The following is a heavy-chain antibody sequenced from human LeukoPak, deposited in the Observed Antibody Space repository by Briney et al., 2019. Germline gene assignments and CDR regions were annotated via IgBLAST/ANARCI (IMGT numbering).Heavy chain of an antibody. CDR1: GYTFTGYY. CDR3: ARAPILVVPSGYYYYGMDV. Sequence: GASVKVSCKASGYTFTGYYMHWVRQAPGQGLEWMGWINPNSGGTNYAQKFQGRVTMTRDTSISTAYMELSRLRSDDTAVYYCARAPILVVPSGYYYYGMDVWGQGTTVTVSS. D-gene: IGHD3-10*01. V-gene: IGHV1-2*02. J-gene: IGHJ6*02. CDR2: INPNSGGT.